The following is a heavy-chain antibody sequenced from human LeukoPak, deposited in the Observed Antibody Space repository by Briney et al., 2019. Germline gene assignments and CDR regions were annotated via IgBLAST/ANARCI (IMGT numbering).Heavy chain of an antibody. Sequence: GGSLRLSCAASGLTFSTYWMHWVRQAPGKGLVWVPRINSDGSRTTYADSVKGRFTISRDNAKDTLYLQMNSLRTEDTAVYYCARPETQYSSGLDGFDIWGQGTMVTVSS. CDR3: ARPETQYSSGLDGFDI. CDR2: INSDGSRT. CDR1: GLTFSTYW. J-gene: IGHJ3*02. V-gene: IGHV3-74*01. D-gene: IGHD6-19*01.